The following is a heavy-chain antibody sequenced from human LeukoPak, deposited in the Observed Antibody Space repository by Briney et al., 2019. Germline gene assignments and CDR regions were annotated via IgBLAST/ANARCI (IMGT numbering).Heavy chain of an antibody. V-gene: IGHV4-34*01. CDR2: INHSRST. J-gene: IGHJ4*02. D-gene: IGHD3-22*01. CDR1: GGSFSGYY. CDR3: ARGGDSSGYIDY. Sequence: PSETLSLTCAVYGGSFSGYYWSWVRQPPGKGLEWIGEINHSRSTNYNPSLKSRVTISVDTSKNQFSLKLSSVTAADTAVYYCARGGDSSGYIDYWGQGTLVTVSS.